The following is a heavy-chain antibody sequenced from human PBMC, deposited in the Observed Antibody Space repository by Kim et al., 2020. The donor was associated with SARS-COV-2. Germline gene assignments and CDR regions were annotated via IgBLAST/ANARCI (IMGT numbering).Heavy chain of an antibody. D-gene: IGHD3-3*02. V-gene: IGHV3-9*01. J-gene: IGHJ6*02. CDR3: VKVVLAGGADV. CDR2: I. Sequence: IGYADSVEGRFIISRDKANNSLYLQMNSLRPEDTAFYYCVKVVLAGGADVWGQGTAVIVSS.